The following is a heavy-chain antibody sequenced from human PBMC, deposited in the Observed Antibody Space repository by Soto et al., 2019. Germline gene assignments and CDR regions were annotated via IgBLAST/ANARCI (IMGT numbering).Heavy chain of an antibody. D-gene: IGHD1-26*01. CDR1: GFTFSSYA. V-gene: IGHV3-23*01. Sequence: GGSQRLSCSASGFTFSSYAMSWFRQAPGKGLEWVSAISGSGGSTYYADSVKGRFTISRDNSKNTLYLQMNSLRVEDTAVYYCAKRWELEYFDYWGQGTLVTVSS. CDR2: ISGSGGST. CDR3: AKRWELEYFDY. J-gene: IGHJ4*02.